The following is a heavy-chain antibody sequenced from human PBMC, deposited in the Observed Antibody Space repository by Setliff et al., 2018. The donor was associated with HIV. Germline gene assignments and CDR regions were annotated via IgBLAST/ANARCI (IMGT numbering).Heavy chain of an antibody. Sequence: GGSLRLSCAASGFTFDDYGMSWVRQAPGKGLEWVSGINWNGGSTGYADSVKGRFTISRDNSENFLYLQMHSLRLDDTAIYYCAKTTGSVLGTYYFDSWGQGTRVTVSS. V-gene: IGHV3-20*04. CDR1: GFTFDDYG. CDR2: INWNGGST. J-gene: IGHJ4*02. D-gene: IGHD3-16*01. CDR3: AKTTGSVLGTYYFDS.